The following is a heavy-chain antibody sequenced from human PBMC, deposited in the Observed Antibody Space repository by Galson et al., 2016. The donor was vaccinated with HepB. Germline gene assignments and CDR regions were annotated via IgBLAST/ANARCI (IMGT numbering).Heavy chain of an antibody. Sequence: SLRLSCAAGGFTFGSHAMYWVRQAPGKGLEWVSTLDKSGGAKYYAGSLLGRFTISRDNSKNTLDLEMNSLTADDTAVYFCAKAGGGLKYIDYWGQGTLVTVSS. D-gene: IGHD1-26*01. V-gene: IGHV3-23*01. J-gene: IGHJ4*02. CDR3: AKAGGGLKYIDY. CDR2: LDKSGGAK. CDR1: GFTFGSHA.